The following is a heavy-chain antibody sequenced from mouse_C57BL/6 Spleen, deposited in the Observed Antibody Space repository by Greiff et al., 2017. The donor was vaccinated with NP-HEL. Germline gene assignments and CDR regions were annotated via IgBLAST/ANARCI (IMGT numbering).Heavy chain of an antibody. V-gene: IGHV5-16*01. CDR3: ARDRDYGSSLDY. J-gene: IGHJ2*01. CDR1: GFTFSDYY. Sequence: EVNVVESEGGLVQPGSSMKLSCTASGFTFSDYYMAWVRQVPEKGLEWVANINYDGSSPYYLDSLKSRFIISRDNAKNILYLQRSSLKSEDTATYYCARDRDYGSSLDYWGQGTTLTVSS. CDR2: INYDGSSP. D-gene: IGHD1-1*01.